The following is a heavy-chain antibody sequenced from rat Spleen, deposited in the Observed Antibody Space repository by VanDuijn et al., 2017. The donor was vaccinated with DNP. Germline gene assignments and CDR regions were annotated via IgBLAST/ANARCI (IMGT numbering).Heavy chain of an antibody. CDR3: TSLPY. CDR1: GFTFSDHY. D-gene: IGHD2-6*01. J-gene: IGHJ2*01. V-gene: IGHV5-22*01. Sequence: EVQLVESGGALVQPGRSLKLSCAASGFTFSDHYMAWVRQAPKKGLEWVASISYEGSSTYYGDSVKGRFTVSRDNAKSTLYLQMNSLRSEDTATYYCTSLPYWGQGVMVTVSS. CDR2: ISYEGSST.